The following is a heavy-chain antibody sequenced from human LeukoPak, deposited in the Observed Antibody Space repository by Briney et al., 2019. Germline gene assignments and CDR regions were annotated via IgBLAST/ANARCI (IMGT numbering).Heavy chain of an antibody. D-gene: IGHD2-15*01. Sequence: GESLKISCQVSGYIFTNYWIGWVRQMPGKGLEWMGIIYPGDSDTRYSPSFQGQVTISADKSISTAYLQWSSLKASDTAMYYCARGPVWWSLDYWGQGTLVTVSS. V-gene: IGHV5-51*01. CDR2: IYPGDSDT. CDR1: GYIFTNYW. CDR3: ARGPVWWSLDY. J-gene: IGHJ4*02.